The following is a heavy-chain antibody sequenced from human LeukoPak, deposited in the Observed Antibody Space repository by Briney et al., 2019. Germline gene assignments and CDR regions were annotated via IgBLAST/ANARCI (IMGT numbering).Heavy chain of an antibody. Sequence: PGGSLGLSCAASGFTFSSYGMHWVRQAPGKGLEWVAVISYDGSNKCYADSVKGRFTISRDNSKNTLYLQMNSLRAEDTAVYYCAKDHDLLFITIFGVVIPTRSCFDYWGQGTLVTVSS. CDR3: AKDHDLLFITIFGVVIPTRSCFDY. CDR2: ISYDGSNK. D-gene: IGHD3-3*01. V-gene: IGHV3-30*18. CDR1: GFTFSSYG. J-gene: IGHJ4*02.